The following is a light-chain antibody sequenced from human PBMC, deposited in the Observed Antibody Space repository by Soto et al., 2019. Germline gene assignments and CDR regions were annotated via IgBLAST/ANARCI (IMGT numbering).Light chain of an antibody. V-gene: IGKV1-13*02. CDR1: QGISSA. Sequence: AIQLTQSPSSLSASVGDRVTITCRARQGISSALAWYQQKPGKAPKILIYDASSLESGVPSRFSGSGSGTDFPHTISSLQPEDFANYYCQQFNSYPSFGGGTKMEIK. CDR2: DAS. J-gene: IGKJ4*01. CDR3: QQFNSYPS.